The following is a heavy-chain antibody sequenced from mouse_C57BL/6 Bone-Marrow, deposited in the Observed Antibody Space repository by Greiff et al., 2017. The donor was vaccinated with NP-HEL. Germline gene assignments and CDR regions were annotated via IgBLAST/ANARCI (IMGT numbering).Heavy chain of an antibody. Sequence: EVKLLESGPGMVKPSQSLSLTCTVTGYSITSGYDWHWIRHFPGNKLEWMGYISYSGSTNYNPSLKSRISITHDTSKNHFFLKLNSVTTEDTATYYCARDGSGIFDYWGQGTTLTVSS. V-gene: IGHV3-1*01. J-gene: IGHJ2*01. CDR1: GYSITSGYD. CDR3: ARDGSGIFDY. D-gene: IGHD3-2*02. CDR2: ISYSGST.